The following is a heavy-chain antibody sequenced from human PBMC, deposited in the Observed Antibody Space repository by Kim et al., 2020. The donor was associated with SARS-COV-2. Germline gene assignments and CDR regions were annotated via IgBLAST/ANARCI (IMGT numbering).Heavy chain of an antibody. J-gene: IGHJ3*02. V-gene: IGHV3-7*01. CDR1: GFTFSSYW. D-gene: IGHD6-19*01. CDR3: ARDGSSGWYWVSAFDI. Sequence: GGSLRLSCAASGFTFSSYWMSWVRQAPGKGLEWVANIKQDGSEKNYVDSVMGRFTISRDNAKNSLFLQMNSLRVEDTAIYYCARDGSSGWYWVSAFDIWGQGTMVTVSS. CDR2: IKQDGSEK.